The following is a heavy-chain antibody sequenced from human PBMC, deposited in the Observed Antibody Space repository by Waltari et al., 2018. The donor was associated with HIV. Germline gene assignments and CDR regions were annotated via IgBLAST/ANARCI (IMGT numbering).Heavy chain of an antibody. Sequence: GYTFTSYAMHWVRQAPGQRLEWMGWINAGNGNTKYSQKFQGRVTITRDTSASTAYMELSSLRSEDTAVYYCARGGMIVVVEYGMDVWGQGTTVTVSS. D-gene: IGHD3-22*01. CDR1: GYTFTSYA. V-gene: IGHV1-3*01. CDR2: INAGNGNT. J-gene: IGHJ6*02. CDR3: ARGGMIVVVEYGMDV.